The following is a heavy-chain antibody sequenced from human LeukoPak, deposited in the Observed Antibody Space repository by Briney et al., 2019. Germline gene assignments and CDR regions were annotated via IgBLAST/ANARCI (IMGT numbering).Heavy chain of an antibody. CDR1: GFILSDHY. J-gene: IGHJ4*02. CDR3: TRDESAL. V-gene: IGHV3-72*01. CDR2: SRNKANSYST. Sequence: GGSLRLSCAASGFILSDHYVDWVRQAPGKGLEWVVRSRNKANSYSTEYAASVRGRFTVSRDLLKNSVYLQMNSLKTEDTAMYYCTRDESALWGQGTLVTVSS.